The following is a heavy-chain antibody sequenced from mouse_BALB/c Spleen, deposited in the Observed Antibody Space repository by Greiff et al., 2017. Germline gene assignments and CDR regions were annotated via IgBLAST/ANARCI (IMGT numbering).Heavy chain of an antibody. CDR1: GFNIKDTY. CDR3: ARWDGYDGSLDY. D-gene: IGHD2-2*01. Sequence: VQLQQSGAELVKPGASVKLSCTASGFNIKDTYMHWVKQRPEQGLEWIGRIDPANGNTKYDPKFQGKATITADTSSNTAYLQLSSLTSEDTAVYYCARWDGYDGSLDYWGQGTTLTVAS. J-gene: IGHJ2*01. CDR2: IDPANGNT. V-gene: IGHV14-3*02.